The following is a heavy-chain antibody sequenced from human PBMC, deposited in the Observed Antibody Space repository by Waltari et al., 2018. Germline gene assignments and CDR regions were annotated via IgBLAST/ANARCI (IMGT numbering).Heavy chain of an antibody. CDR2: IYTSGST. Sequence: QVQLQESGPGLVKPSQTLSLTCTVSGGSISRGSYYWSWIRQPAGKGLEWIGRIYTSGSTNYNPSLKSRVTISVDTSKNQFSLKLSSVTAADTAVYYCARDSGPQQLAHWFDPWGQGTLVTVSS. CDR1: GGSISRGSYY. D-gene: IGHD6-13*01. J-gene: IGHJ5*02. V-gene: IGHV4-61*02. CDR3: ARDSGPQQLAHWFDP.